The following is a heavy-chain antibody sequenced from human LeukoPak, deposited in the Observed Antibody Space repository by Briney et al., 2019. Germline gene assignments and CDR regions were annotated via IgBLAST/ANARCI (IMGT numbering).Heavy chain of an antibody. J-gene: IGHJ4*02. CDR2: ITWNSVNI. CDR1: GFTFDDYA. Sequence: PGRSLRLSCTTSGFTFDDYAMHWVRQVPGKGLEWVSGITWNSVNIGYADSVRGRFTISRDNAKNSLYLQMNCLRAEDTALYYCAKDKAMAGFYYFDYWGQGTLVTVSS. V-gene: IGHV3-9*01. D-gene: IGHD6-19*01. CDR3: AKDKAMAGFYYFDY.